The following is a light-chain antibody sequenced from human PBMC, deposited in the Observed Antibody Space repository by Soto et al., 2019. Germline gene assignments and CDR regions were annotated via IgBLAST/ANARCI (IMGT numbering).Light chain of an antibody. CDR3: TSYAGGNNV. CDR1: STDVGGYDY. V-gene: IGLV2-8*01. Sequence: QSALTQRPSASGSPGQSVTISCTGTSTDVGGYDYVSWYQQHPGKVPKLMIYEVNKRPSGVPDRFSGSKSGNTASLTVSGLQPEDEADYYCTSYAGGNNVFGTGTKVTVL. J-gene: IGLJ1*01. CDR2: EVN.